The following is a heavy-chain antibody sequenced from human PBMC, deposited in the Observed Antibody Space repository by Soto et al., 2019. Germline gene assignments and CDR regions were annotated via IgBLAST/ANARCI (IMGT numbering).Heavy chain of an antibody. D-gene: IGHD1-26*01. V-gene: IGHV3-53*01. CDR2: IYSGGST. CDR3: ARDREGLNWFDP. CDR1: GFTVSSNY. Sequence: GGSLRLSCAASGFTVSSNYMSWVRQAPGKGLEWVSVIYSGGSTYYADSVKGRFTISRDNSKNTLYLQMNSLRAEDTAVYYCARDREGLNWFDPWGQGTLVTVSS. J-gene: IGHJ5*02.